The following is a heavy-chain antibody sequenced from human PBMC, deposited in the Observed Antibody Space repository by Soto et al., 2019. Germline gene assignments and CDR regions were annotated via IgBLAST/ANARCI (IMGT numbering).Heavy chain of an antibody. J-gene: IGHJ4*02. CDR2: ISYDGSNK. V-gene: IGHV3-30*18. CDR3: AKGDVDHLLSV. D-gene: IGHD5-12*01. Sequence: PGGSLRLSCAASGFTFSSYGMHWVRQAPGKGLEWVAVISYDGSNKYYADSVKGRFTISRDNSKNTLYLQMNSLRAEDTAVYYCAKGDVDHLLSVWGQGTLVTVSS. CDR1: GFTFSSYG.